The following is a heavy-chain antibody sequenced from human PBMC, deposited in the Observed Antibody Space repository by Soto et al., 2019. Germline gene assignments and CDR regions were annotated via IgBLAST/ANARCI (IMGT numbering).Heavy chain of an antibody. D-gene: IGHD3-3*01. CDR3: AKQHVTIFGVVIHYYYGMDV. CDR2: ISGSGGST. V-gene: IGHV3-23*01. Sequence: GGSLRLSCAASGFTFSSYAMSWVRQAPGKGLEWVSAISGSGGSTYYADSVKGRFTISRDNSKNTLYLQMNSLRAEDTAVYYCAKQHVTIFGVVIHYYYGMDVWGQGTTVTVSS. CDR1: GFTFSSYA. J-gene: IGHJ6*02.